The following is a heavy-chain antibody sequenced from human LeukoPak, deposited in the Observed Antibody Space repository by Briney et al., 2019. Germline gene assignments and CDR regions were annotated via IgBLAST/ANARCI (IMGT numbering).Heavy chain of an antibody. V-gene: IGHV1-18*01. J-gene: IGHJ4*02. CDR3: ARVGGWFGELGDDY. CDR1: GYTFTSYG. Sequence: GASVKVSCKASGYTFTSYGISWVRQAPGQGLEWMGWISAYNGNTNYAQKLHGRVTMTTDTSTSTDYMELRSLRSDDTAVYYCARVGGWFGELGDDYWGQGTLVTVSS. D-gene: IGHD3-10*01. CDR2: ISAYNGNT.